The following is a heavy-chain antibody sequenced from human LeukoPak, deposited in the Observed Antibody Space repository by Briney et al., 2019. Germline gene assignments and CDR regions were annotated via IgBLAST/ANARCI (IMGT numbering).Heavy chain of an antibody. D-gene: IGHD3-3*01. CDR3: ARGEYYDFRSGYYPLHYYGMDV. CDR2: ISYDGSNK. J-gene: IGHJ6*02. Sequence: AGGSLRLSCAASGFTFSSYAMHWVRQAPGKGLEWVAVISYDGSNKYYADSVKGRFTISRDNSKNTLYLQMNSLRAEDTAVYYCARGEYYDFRSGYYPLHYYGMDVWGQGTTVTVSS. CDR1: GFTFSSYA. V-gene: IGHV3-30-3*01.